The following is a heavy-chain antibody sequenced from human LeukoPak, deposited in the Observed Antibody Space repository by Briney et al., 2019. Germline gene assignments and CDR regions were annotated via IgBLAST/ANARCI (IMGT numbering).Heavy chain of an antibody. J-gene: IGHJ4*02. CDR3: ARDVSRDVSCYTD. CDR1: GLTVSSKY. CDR2: ISSSGSYI. D-gene: IGHD2-2*02. Sequence: GGSLRLSCVASGLTVSSKYMSWVRQAPGKGLEWVSSISSSGSYIYFPDSMKGRFTISRDNAGNSVYLQMNSLRVDDTAVYFCARDVSRDVSCYTDWGQGTLVTVSS. V-gene: IGHV3-21*01.